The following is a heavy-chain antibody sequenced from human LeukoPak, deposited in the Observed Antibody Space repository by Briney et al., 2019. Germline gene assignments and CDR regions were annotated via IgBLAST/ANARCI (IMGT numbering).Heavy chain of an antibody. J-gene: IGHJ5*02. CDR2: IIPIFGTA. D-gene: IGHD3-3*01. Sequence: ASVKVSCKASGGTFSSYAISWVRQAPGQGLEWMGRIIPIFGTANYAQKFQGRVTITTDESTSTAYMELSSLRPEDTAVYYCARGDYDFWSGLMFDPWGQGTLVTVSS. V-gene: IGHV1-69*05. CDR1: GGTFSSYA. CDR3: ARGDYDFWSGLMFDP.